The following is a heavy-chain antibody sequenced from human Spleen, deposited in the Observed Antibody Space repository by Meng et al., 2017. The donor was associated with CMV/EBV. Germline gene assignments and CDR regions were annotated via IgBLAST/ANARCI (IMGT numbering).Heavy chain of an antibody. J-gene: IGHJ4*02. V-gene: IGHV3-48*04. CDR1: GFTFSSYS. CDR2: IMSDSSTI. CDR3: AKDLYDVAGIYFDY. D-gene: IGHD6-19*01. Sequence: GESLKISCAASGFTFSSYSMNWVRQAPGKGLEWVSYIMSDSSTIYYASSVKGRFTISRDNAKSSLYLQMNSLRAEDTAVYYCAKDLYDVAGIYFDYWGQGTLVTVSS.